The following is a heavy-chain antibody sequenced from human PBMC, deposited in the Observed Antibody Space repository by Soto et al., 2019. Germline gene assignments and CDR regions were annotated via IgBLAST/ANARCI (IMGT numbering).Heavy chain of an antibody. J-gene: IGHJ4*02. D-gene: IGHD4-17*01. V-gene: IGHV4-30-4*01. CDR3: AGETTVTTFDDY. CDR2: IYYSGST. Sequence: SETLSLTCTVSGGSISSGDYYWSWIRQPPGKGLEWIGYIYYSGSTYYNPSLKSRVTISVDTSKNQFSLKLSSVTAADTAVYYCAGETTVTTFDDYWGQGTLVTVS. CDR1: GGSISSGDYY.